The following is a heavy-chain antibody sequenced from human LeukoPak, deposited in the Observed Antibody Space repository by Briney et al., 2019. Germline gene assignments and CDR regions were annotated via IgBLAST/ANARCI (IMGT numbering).Heavy chain of an antibody. D-gene: IGHD3-22*01. CDR2: IKQDGSEK. Sequence: PGGSLRLSCAASGFTFSSYWMSWVRQAPGKGLEWVANIKQDGSEKHYVDSVKGRFTISRDNAKNSLYLQMNSLRAEDTAVYYCARDDSSGYSYYWGQGTLVTVSS. J-gene: IGHJ4*02. CDR1: GFTFSSYW. V-gene: IGHV3-7*01. CDR3: ARDDSSGYSYY.